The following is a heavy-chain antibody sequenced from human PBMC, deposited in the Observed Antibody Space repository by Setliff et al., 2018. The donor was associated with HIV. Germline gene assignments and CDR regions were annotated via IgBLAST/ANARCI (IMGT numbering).Heavy chain of an antibody. V-gene: IGHV3-49*04. J-gene: IGHJ5*02. D-gene: IGHD6-13*01. CDR1: GFTFGDYA. CDR2: IRSKAYGGTT. CDR3: TRDQPRYSSSWYCWFDP. Sequence: LRLSCTASGFTFGDYAMSWVRQAPGKGLEWVGFIRSKAYGGTTEYAASVKGRFTISRDDSKSIAYLQMNSLKTEDTAVYYCTRDQPRYSSSWYCWFDPWGQGTLVTVSS.